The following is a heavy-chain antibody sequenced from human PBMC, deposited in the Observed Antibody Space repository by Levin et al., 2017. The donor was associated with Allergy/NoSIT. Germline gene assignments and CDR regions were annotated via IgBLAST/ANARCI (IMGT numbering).Heavy chain of an antibody. CDR2: IYYSGST. Sequence: SETLSLTCTVSGGSISSGGYYWSWIRQHPGKGLEWIGYIYYSGSTYYNPSLKSRVTISVDTSKNQFSLKLSSVTAADTAVYYCARVEDSSGWYVDPYFDYWGQGTLVTASS. CDR3: ARVEDSSGWYVDPYFDY. J-gene: IGHJ4*02. D-gene: IGHD6-19*01. V-gene: IGHV4-31*03. CDR1: GGSISSGGYY.